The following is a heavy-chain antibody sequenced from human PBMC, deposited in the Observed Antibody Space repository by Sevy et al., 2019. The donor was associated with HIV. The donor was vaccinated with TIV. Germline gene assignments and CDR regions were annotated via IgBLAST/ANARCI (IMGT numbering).Heavy chain of an antibody. D-gene: IGHD3-22*01. J-gene: IGHJ4*02. CDR2: IYNNGNT. CDR1: GGSITSYY. CDR3: AQVTYYYDSRGYPNYYFDY. Sequence: SETLSLTCTVSGGSITSYYWSWIRQPPGNGLEWIGHIYNNGNTNYNPSLRSRVTISVDRSKNQFSLKLSSLTAADTAVYYCAQVTYYYDSRGYPNYYFDYWGQGTLVTVSS. V-gene: IGHV4-59*13.